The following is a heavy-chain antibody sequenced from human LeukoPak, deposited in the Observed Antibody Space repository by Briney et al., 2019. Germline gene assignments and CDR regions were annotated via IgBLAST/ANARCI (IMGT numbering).Heavy chain of an antibody. J-gene: IGHJ3*02. CDR1: GFTFRRYW. V-gene: IGHV3-7*01. Sequence: PGGSLRLSCAASGFTFRRYWMSWVRQAPGKGLEWVANINQDGSEKHYVDSVKGRFTISRDNAKTSLYMRMNSLRAEDTAVYYCARYLAEVGDIVAVPAGPNDAFDIWGQGTVVTVSS. CDR3: ARYLAEVGDIVAVPAGPNDAFDI. D-gene: IGHD2-2*01. CDR2: INQDGSEK.